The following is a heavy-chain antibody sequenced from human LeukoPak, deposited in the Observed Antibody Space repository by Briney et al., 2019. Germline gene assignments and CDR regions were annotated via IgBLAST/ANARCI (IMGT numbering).Heavy chain of an antibody. CDR2: IYRGDST. CDR1: GFTVSSDY. CDR3: ARDPGLPNGMAV. Sequence: GGSLRLSCAASGFTVSSDYMSWVRQAPGKGLEWVSTIYRGDSTYYADSVKGRFTISRDNSKNTLYLQLNSLRAEDTAAYYCARDPGLPNGMAVWGQGTTVTVSS. V-gene: IGHV3-66*01. J-gene: IGHJ6*02.